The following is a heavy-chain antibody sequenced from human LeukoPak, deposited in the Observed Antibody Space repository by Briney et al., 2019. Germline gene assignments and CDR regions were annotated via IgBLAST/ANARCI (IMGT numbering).Heavy chain of an antibody. CDR2: MNPNSGNT. V-gene: IGHV1-8*01. Sequence: GASVKVSWKASGYTFTSYDINWVRPATGQGPGWIGWMNPNSGNTGYAQKFQRRVTMTSNTSISTAYMELSSLRSEDTAVYYCARGIISIHYYYYMDVWGKGTTVTVSS. D-gene: IGHD3-3*01. CDR1: GYTFTSYD. J-gene: IGHJ6*03. CDR3: ARGIISIHYYYYMDV.